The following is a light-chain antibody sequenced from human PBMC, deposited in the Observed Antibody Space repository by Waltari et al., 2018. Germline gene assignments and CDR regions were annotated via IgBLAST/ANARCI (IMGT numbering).Light chain of an antibody. CDR1: SSDVGGYNY. CDR2: DVS. Sequence: QSALTQPASVSGSPGQSITIPCTGTSSDVGGYNYVSWYQQHPGKAPKLMIYDVSKRPSGVSNRFSGSKSGNTASLTISGLQAEDEADYYCCSYAGSRMVFGGGTKLTVL. J-gene: IGLJ2*01. CDR3: CSYAGSRMV. V-gene: IGLV2-23*02.